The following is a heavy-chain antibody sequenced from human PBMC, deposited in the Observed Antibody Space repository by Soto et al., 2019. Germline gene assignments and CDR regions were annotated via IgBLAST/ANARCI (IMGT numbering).Heavy chain of an antibody. CDR2: IIPILGIA. J-gene: IGHJ4*02. V-gene: IGHV1-69*02. CDR3: ARAYCTDGVCSHYDY. CDR1: GGTFSSYT. D-gene: IGHD2-8*01. Sequence: SVKVSCKASGGTFSSYTISWVRQAPGQGLEWMGRIIPILGIANYAQKFQGRVTITADKSTSTAYMELSSLRSEDTAVYYCARAYCTDGVCSHYDYWGQGTLVTVSS.